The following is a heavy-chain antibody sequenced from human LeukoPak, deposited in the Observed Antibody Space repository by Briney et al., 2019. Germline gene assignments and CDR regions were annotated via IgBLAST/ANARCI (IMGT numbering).Heavy chain of an antibody. V-gene: IGHV4-30-4*01. D-gene: IGHD3-9*01. CDR1: GGSISSGDYY. CDR2: IYYSGST. Sequence: SETLSLTCTVSGGSISSGDYYWSWIRQPPGKGLEWIGYIYYSGSTYYNPSLKSRVTISVDTSKNQFSLKLSSVTAAETAVYHCARDHRTCWLRAFDIWGQGTVVTVSS. J-gene: IGHJ3*02. CDR3: ARDHRTCWLRAFDI.